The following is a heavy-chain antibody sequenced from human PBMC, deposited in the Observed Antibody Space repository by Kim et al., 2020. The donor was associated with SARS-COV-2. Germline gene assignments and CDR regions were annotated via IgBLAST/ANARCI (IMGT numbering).Heavy chain of an antibody. CDR1: GYTFTNKD. CDR3: ARGSEGAFDI. V-gene: IGHV1-8*01. Sequence: ASVKVSCKASGYTFTNKDSNWVRQAPGQGLEWMGWMSPYSGHTGYAQKVQGRVTMTRNTSIVTAYMELSSLRSDDTAVYYCARGSEGAFDIWGQGTVVTV. CDR2: MSPYSGHT. J-gene: IGHJ3*02.